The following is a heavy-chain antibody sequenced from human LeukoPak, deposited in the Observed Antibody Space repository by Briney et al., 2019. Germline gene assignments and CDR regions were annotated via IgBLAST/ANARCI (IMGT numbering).Heavy chain of an antibody. J-gene: IGHJ3*02. V-gene: IGHV3-30-3*01. CDR3: AREPVYEEPHALDI. CDR1: GFTFSSYA. D-gene: IGHD5/OR15-5a*01. CDR2: ISYDGSNK. Sequence: GGSLRLSCAASGFTFSSYAMHWVRQAPGKGLEWVAVISYDGSNKYYADSVKGRFTISRDNSKNTLYLQMNSLRAEDTAVYYCAREPVYEEPHALDIWGQGTMVTVSS.